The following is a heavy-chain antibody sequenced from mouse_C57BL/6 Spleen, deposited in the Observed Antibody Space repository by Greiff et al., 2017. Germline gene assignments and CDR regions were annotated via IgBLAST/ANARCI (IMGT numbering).Heavy chain of an antibody. D-gene: IGHD2-3*01. CDR2: ISSGSSTI. J-gene: IGHJ2*01. CDR1: GFTFSDYG. Sequence: EVHLVESGGGLVKPGGSLKLSCAASGFTFSDYGMHWVRQAPEKGLEWVAYISSGSSTIYYADPVKGRFTISRDNAKNTLFLQMTSLRSEDTAMYYCARGDGYHEGYFDYWGQGTTLTVSS. CDR3: ARGDGYHEGYFDY. V-gene: IGHV5-17*01.